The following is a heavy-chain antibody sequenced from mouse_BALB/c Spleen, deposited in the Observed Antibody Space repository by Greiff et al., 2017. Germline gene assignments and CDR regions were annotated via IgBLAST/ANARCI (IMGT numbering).Heavy chain of an antibody. V-gene: IGHV3-2*02. CDR1: GYSITSDYA. Sequence: VQLKESGPGLVKPSQSLSLTCTVTGYSITSDYAWNWIRQFPGNKLEWMGYISYSGSTSYNPSLKSRISITRDTSKNQFFLQLNSVTTEDTATYYCASAYYGNYVAYWGQGTLVTVSA. CDR3: ASAYYGNYVAY. CDR2: ISYSGST. D-gene: IGHD2-10*01. J-gene: IGHJ3*01.